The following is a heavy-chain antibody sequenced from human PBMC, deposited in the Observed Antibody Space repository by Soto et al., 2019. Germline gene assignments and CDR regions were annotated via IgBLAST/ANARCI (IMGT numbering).Heavy chain of an antibody. CDR3: AREITNDFWSGPGGNWFDP. Sequence: KTSETLSLTCTVSGGSVSSGSYYWSWIRQPPGKGLEWIGYIYYSGSTNYNPSLKSRVTISVDTSKNQFPLKLSSVTAADTAVYYCAREITNDFWSGPGGNWFDPWGQGTLVTVSS. CDR1: GGSVSSGSYY. J-gene: IGHJ5*02. CDR2: IYYSGST. V-gene: IGHV4-61*01. D-gene: IGHD3-3*01.